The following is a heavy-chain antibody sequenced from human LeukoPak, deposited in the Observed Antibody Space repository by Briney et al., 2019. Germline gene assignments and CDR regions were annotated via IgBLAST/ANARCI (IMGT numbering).Heavy chain of an antibody. Sequence: GGSLRLSCAASGFTFSSYGLSWVRQAPGKGLEWVSAISGSGTDTYYADSIKGRFTISRDNSRSTMYLQMDSLRVEDTAVYYCAKDRPASHGSGSFGDYWGRGTQITVTT. D-gene: IGHD3-10*01. J-gene: IGHJ4*02. CDR2: ISGSGTDT. CDR3: AKDRPASHGSGSFGDY. CDR1: GFTFSSYG. V-gene: IGHV3-23*01.